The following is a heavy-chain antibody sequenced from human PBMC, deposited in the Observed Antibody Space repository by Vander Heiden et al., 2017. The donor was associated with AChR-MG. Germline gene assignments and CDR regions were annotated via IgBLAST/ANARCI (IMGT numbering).Heavy chain of an antibody. CDR1: GFSFSSHG. CDR3: ARDGSTWFDY. D-gene: IGHD6-13*01. V-gene: IGHV3-33*01. CDR2: IWYDGSKI. Sequence: QVQLVESGGGVVQPGKSLRLSCAASGFSFSSHGMHWVRQAPGKGLEWVADIWYDGSKIHYADSVKGRFTISRDNSKNTLYLQMSSLRAEDTAMYFCARDGSTWFDYWGQGTLVTVSS. J-gene: IGHJ4*02.